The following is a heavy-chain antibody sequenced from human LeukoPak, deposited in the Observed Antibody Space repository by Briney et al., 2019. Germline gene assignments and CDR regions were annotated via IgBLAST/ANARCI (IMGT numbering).Heavy chain of an antibody. J-gene: IGHJ2*01. Sequence: SETLSLTCAVYGGSFSGYYWSWIRQPPGKGLEWIGEINHSGSTNYNPSLKSRVTISVDTSKNQFSLKLSSVTAADTAVYYCARDRVEQWLVQGDWYFDLWGRGTLVTVSS. D-gene: IGHD6-19*01. CDR3: ARDRVEQWLVQGDWYFDL. CDR2: INHSGST. V-gene: IGHV4-34*01. CDR1: GGSFSGYY.